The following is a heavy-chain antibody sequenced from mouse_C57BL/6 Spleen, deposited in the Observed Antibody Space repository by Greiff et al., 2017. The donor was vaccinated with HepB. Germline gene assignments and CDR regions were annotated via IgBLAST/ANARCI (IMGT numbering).Heavy chain of an antibody. CDR2: IDPSDSYT. Sequence: QVQLQQPGAELVKPGASVKLSCKASGYTFTSYWMQWVKQRPGQGLEWIGEIDPSDSYTNYNQKFKGKATLTVDTSSSTAYMQLIRLTSEDPAVYCWASALESFDVLGTRTTFTVSS. CDR1: GYTFTSYW. V-gene: IGHV1-50*01. CDR3: ASALESFDV. J-gene: IGHJ1*03.